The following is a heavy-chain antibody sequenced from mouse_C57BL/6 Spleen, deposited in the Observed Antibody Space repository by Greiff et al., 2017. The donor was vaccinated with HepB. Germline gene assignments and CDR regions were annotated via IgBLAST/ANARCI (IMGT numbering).Heavy chain of an antibody. Sequence: QVQLKESGAELVRPGASVKLSCKASGYTFTDYYINWVKQRPGQGLEWIARIYPGSGNTYYNEKFKGKATLTAEKSSSTAYMQLSSLTSEDSAVYFCARWGAAYWGQGTLVTVSA. CDR3: ARWGAAY. CDR1: GYTFTDYY. J-gene: IGHJ3*01. V-gene: IGHV1-76*01. CDR2: IYPGSGNT.